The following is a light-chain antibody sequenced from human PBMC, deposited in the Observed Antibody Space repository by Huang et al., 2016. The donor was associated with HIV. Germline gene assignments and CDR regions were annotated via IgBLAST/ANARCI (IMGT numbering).Light chain of an antibody. CDR3: QHYNSFPWT. J-gene: IGKJ1*01. Sequence: DIQMTQSSATLSASVGDRVTITCRASQRIGNWLACYHKKPGRSPNLLVYEASTLESGVPSSLSGGGSGTEFTLTINSLQPDDFAAYYCQHYNSFPWTFGQGTKVEV. CDR2: EAS. V-gene: IGKV1-5*03. CDR1: QRIGNW.